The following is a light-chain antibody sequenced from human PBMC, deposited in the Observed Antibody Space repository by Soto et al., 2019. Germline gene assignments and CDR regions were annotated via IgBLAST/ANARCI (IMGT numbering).Light chain of an antibody. J-gene: IGLJ3*02. CDR3: SSYAGNILL. V-gene: IGLV2-8*01. Sequence: HSVLTQPPSASGSPGQSVTISCTGTSSDVGAYNYVSWYQQHPGKAPKLMISEVSKRPSGVPDRFSGSKSGNTASLTVSGLQAEDEADYYCSSYAGNILLFGGGTKLTVL. CDR2: EVS. CDR1: SSDVGAYNY.